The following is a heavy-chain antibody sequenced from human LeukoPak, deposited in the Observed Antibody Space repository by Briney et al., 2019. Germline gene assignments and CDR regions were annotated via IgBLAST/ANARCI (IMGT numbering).Heavy chain of an antibody. D-gene: IGHD3-10*01. Sequence: GGSLRLSCAASGFTFSSYAMHWVRQAPGKGLEWVAVISHDGSNKYYADSVKGRFTISRDNSKNTLYLQMNSLRAEDTAVYYCATLGAGPEPNYYYGMDVWGQGTTVTVSS. CDR3: ATLGAGPEPNYYYGMDV. J-gene: IGHJ6*02. CDR1: GFTFSSYA. V-gene: IGHV3-30*04. CDR2: ISHDGSNK.